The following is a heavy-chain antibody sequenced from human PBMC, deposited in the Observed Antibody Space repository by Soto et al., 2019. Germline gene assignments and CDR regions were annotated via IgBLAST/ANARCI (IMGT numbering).Heavy chain of an antibody. CDR3: ARHYSSGSRNWFDP. CDR2: IYYSGSN. Sequence: EILSLTCSVSGGCINSSSYFWGWVRQPPGKGLEWIGSIYYSGSNYYNPSLRSRVTISVDTSKNQFSLKLSSVTAADTAVFYCARHYSSGSRNWFDPWGQGTLVTVSS. D-gene: IGHD6-19*01. J-gene: IGHJ5*02. V-gene: IGHV4-39*01. CDR1: GGCINSSSYF.